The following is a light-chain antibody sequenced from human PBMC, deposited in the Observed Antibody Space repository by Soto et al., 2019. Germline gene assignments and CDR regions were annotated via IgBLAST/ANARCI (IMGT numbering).Light chain of an antibody. CDR2: DAS. CDR3: QQYGSSPIT. CDR1: TSAGRRY. V-gene: IGKV3-20*01. J-gene: IGKJ5*01. Sequence: DIVLTQSPSTLSVSPGERATLFCRAGTSAGRRYLAWYQQKSGQAPRLLIYDASSRATGIPDRCSGSGSGTDFTLTISRLEPEDFAVYYCQQYGSSPITFGQGTRLEIK.